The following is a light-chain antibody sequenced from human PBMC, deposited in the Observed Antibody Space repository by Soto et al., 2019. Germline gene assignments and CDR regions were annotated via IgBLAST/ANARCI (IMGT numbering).Light chain of an antibody. CDR2: AAS. CDR1: QSISSY. V-gene: IGKV1-39*01. CDR3: QQSYSMSWT. Sequence: DIQMTQSPSSLSASVGDRVTITCRASQSISSYLNWYQQKPGKVPKLLIYAASSLQSGVPSRVSGSGSGTDFTLTISSLQPEDFATYYCQQSYSMSWTFSQGNKVEIK. J-gene: IGKJ1*01.